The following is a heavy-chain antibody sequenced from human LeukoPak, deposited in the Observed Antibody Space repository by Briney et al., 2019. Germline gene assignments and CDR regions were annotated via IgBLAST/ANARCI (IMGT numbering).Heavy chain of an antibody. CDR2: IDKNGNEI. V-gene: IGHV3-7*01. CDR1: GLSISNFW. D-gene: IGHD1-1*01. Sequence: GGSLRLSRAASGLSISNFWMHWVRQAPGKGLEWVAIIDKNGNEIKYVDSVKGRFTLSRDNAKNSVYLQMNSLRTEDTALYYCVTDGDKWNDFEYWGQGTQVTVSS. J-gene: IGHJ4*02. CDR3: VTDGDKWNDFEY.